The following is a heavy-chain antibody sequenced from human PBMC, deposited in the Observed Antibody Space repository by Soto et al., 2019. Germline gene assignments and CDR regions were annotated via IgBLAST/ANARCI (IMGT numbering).Heavy chain of an antibody. CDR2: IQQDGSEK. V-gene: IGHV3-7*04. J-gene: IGHJ4*02. Sequence: PGVSLRLSCAASGFTFSSYWMSWVRQAPGKGLEWVANIQQDGSEKHHVDSVKGRFTISRDNAKNSLFLLMNSLRAEDTAVYYCARGGYVTDYWGQGTLVTVSS. CDR1: GFTFSSYW. D-gene: IGHD5-12*01. CDR3: ARGGYVTDY.